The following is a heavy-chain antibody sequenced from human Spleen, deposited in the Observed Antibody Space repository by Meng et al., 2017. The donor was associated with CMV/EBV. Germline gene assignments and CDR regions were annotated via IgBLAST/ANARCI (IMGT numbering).Heavy chain of an antibody. CDR2: MYSGGSK. D-gene: IGHD4-11*01. V-gene: IGHV3-53*01. Sequence: PSCGAAGFMASRNYMSWVRQAQGKGMKWVSGMYSGGSKYYANSVKGRFTISRDDSKNTLYLQMTSLRAEDTAVYYCARENVYSLDYWGPGTLVTVSS. CDR3: ARENVYSLDY. J-gene: IGHJ4*02. CDR1: GFMASRNY.